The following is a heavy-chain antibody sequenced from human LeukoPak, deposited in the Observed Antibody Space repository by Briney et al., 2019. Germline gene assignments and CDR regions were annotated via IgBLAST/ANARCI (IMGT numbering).Heavy chain of an antibody. J-gene: IGHJ4*02. CDR1: GGTFSSYA. D-gene: IGHD1-26*01. CDR3: ATGVRTSGSYLPFDY. Sequence: ASVKVSCKASGGTFSSYAISWVRQAPGQGLEWMGGFDPEDGETIYAQKFQGRVTMTEDTSTDTAYMELSSLRSEDTAVYYCATGVRTSGSYLPFDYWGQGTLVTVSS. CDR2: FDPEDGET. V-gene: IGHV1-24*01.